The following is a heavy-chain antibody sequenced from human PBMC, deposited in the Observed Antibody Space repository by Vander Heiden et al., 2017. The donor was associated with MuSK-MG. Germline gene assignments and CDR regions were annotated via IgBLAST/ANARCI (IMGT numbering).Heavy chain of an antibody. CDR2: ISYDGSKK. CDR1: ECTFSNYA. V-gene: IGHV3-30-3*01. Sequence: QVQLVISGGGVVQPGRSLRLSCAAPECTFSNYAMHWVRQAPGKGLEWVAVISYDGSKKYYADSVKGRFTISRDNSKNTLYLQMNSLRAEDAAVYFCARGDYYDNTGPFDYWGQGTLGTVSS. CDR3: ARGDYYDNTGPFDY. D-gene: IGHD3-22*01. J-gene: IGHJ4*02.